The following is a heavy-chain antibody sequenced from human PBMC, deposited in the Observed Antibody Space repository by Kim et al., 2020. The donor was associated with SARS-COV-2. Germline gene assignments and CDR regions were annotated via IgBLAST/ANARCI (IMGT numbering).Heavy chain of an antibody. Sequence: GGSLRLSCAASGFTFSSYSMNWVRQAPGKGLEWVSSISSSSTYIYYADSVKGRFTISRDNAKNSLYLQMNSLRAEDTAVFYCARDLGTYGGNSYFDYWGQGTLVTVPS. CDR3: ARDLGTYGGNSYFDY. CDR1: GFTFSSYS. D-gene: IGHD4-17*01. V-gene: IGHV3-21*01. J-gene: IGHJ4*02. CDR2: ISSSSTYI.